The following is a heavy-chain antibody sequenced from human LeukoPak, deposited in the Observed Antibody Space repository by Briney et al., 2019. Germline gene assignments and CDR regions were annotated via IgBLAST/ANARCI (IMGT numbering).Heavy chain of an antibody. CDR3: ARERIAAAGHNWFDP. J-gene: IGHJ5*02. CDR1: GYTFTGYY. D-gene: IGHD6-13*01. CDR2: INPNSGGT. Sequence: ASVKVSCKASGYTFTGYYMHWVRQAPGQGLEWMGWINPNSGGTNYAQKFQGRVTMTRDTSISTAYMELSRLRSDDTAVYYCARERIAAAGHNWFDPWSQGTLVTVSS. V-gene: IGHV1-2*02.